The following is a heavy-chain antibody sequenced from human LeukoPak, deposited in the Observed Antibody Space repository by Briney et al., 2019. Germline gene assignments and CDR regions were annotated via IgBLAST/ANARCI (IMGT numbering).Heavy chain of an antibody. J-gene: IGHJ4*02. CDR2: IYYSGST. D-gene: IGHD5-18*01. Sequence: SETLSLTCTVSRGSISSYYWSWIRQPPGKGLEWIGYIYYSGSTNYNPSLKSRVTISVDTSKNQFSLKLSSVTAADTAVYYCARVGFGGYSYHYWGQGTLVTLSS. CDR3: ARVGFGGYSYHY. CDR1: RGSISSYY. V-gene: IGHV4-59*01.